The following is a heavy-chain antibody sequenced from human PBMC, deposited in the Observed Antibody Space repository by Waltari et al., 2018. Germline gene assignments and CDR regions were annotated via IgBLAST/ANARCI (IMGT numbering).Heavy chain of an antibody. J-gene: IGHJ4*02. D-gene: IGHD2-21*02. CDR1: GFTLSSYE. CDR2: ISSTGNTE. Sequence: EVQLVESGGGLVQPGGSLRLSCAASGFTLSSYEMSWVRQAPGKGVEWVSFISSTGNTEYYVDSVKGRFTVSRDNARNSLFLQMNSLRAEDTAIYYCARDHFGDYLDSWGQGTLVSVS. V-gene: IGHV3-48*03. CDR3: ARDHFGDYLDS.